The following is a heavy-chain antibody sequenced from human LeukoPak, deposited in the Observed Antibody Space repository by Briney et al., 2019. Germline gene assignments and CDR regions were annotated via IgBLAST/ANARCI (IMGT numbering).Heavy chain of an antibody. CDR1: GGSVSSGSYY. CDR2: IYYSGST. Sequence: SETLSLTCTVSGGSVSSGSYYWSWIRQPPGNGLEWIGYIYYSGSTNYNPSLKTRVTISVDTSKNQFSLKLSSVTAADTAVYYCARDVPFNYWGQGTLVTVSS. J-gene: IGHJ4*02. CDR3: ARDVPFNY. V-gene: IGHV4-61*01.